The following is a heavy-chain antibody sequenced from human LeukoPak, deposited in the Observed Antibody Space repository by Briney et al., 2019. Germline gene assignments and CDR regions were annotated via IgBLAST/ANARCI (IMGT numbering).Heavy chain of an antibody. CDR1: GYTFTSYY. J-gene: IGHJ5*02. CDR3: AWPLLDDYGDCVRFDP. D-gene: IGHD4-17*01. Sequence: GASVKVSCKASGYTFTSYYMHWVRQAPGQGLEWMGIINPSGGSTSYAQKFQGRVTMTRDMSTSTVYMELSSLRSEDTAVYYCAWPLLDDYGDCVRFDPWGQGTLVTVPS. V-gene: IGHV1-46*01. CDR2: INPSGGST.